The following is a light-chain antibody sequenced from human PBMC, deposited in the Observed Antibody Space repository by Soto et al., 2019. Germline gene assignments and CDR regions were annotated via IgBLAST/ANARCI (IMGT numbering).Light chain of an antibody. Sequence: DIQMTQSPSTLSAFAGDRVTITCRASESISNFLAWYQQKPGKAPNLLIYKASSLESGVPSRFSGSGSGTEFTLTISSLQPDDFATYYCQPYNSYSRTFGQGTKVDIK. J-gene: IGKJ1*01. CDR1: ESISNF. CDR3: QPYNSYSRT. CDR2: KAS. V-gene: IGKV1-5*03.